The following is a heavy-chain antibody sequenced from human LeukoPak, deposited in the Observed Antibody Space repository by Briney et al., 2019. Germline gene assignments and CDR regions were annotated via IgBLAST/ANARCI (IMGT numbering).Heavy chain of an antibody. Sequence: GGSLRLSCAASEFTFSVYEINWVRQAPGKGLEWVSYISSSGTAIYYADSVKGRFTISRDNAKNSLFLQMNSLRAEDTAVYYCAKDRHAPGRYCSSTSCFPFDSWGQGTLVTVSS. V-gene: IGHV3-48*03. CDR2: ISSSGTAI. CDR1: EFTFSVYE. J-gene: IGHJ5*01. CDR3: AKDRHAPGRYCSSTSCFPFDS. D-gene: IGHD2-2*01.